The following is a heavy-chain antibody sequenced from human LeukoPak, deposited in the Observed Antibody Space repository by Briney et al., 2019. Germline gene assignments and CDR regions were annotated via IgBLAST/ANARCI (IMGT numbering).Heavy chain of an antibody. CDR2: INPSGGST. CDR1: GYTFTSYY. CDR3: ARDPSIDAFDI. Sequence: ATVKVSCKASGYTFTSYYMHWVRQAPGQGLEWMGIINPSGGSTSYAQKFQGRVTMTRDMSTSTVYMELSSLRSEDTAVYYCARDPSIDAFDIWGQGTMVTVSS. J-gene: IGHJ3*02. V-gene: IGHV1-46*01.